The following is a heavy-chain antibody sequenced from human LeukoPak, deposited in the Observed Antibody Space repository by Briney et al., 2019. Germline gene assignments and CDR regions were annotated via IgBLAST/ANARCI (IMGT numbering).Heavy chain of an antibody. V-gene: IGHV1-18*01. D-gene: IGHD6-19*01. CDR3: ARGEAVAGDIYFDY. J-gene: IGHJ4*02. CDR1: GYTFTNYC. Sequence: ASVKVSCKASGYTFTNYCLTWVRQAPGQGLEWMGWISINDGNTRYAEKFQGRVTMTTDTSTYTAYMELRSLRSEDTAVYYCARGEAVAGDIYFDYWGQGTLVTVSS. CDR2: ISINDGNT.